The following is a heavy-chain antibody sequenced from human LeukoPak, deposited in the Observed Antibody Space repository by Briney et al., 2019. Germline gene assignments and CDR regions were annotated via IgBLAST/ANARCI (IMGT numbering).Heavy chain of an antibody. CDR3: ARGSDTAMVAFDY. V-gene: IGHV4-30-2*01. CDR2: IYHSGST. D-gene: IGHD5-18*01. Sequence: SETLSLTCAVSGGSISSGGYSWSWIRQPPGKGLEWIGYIYHSGSTYYNPSLMSRVTISVDRSKNQFSLKLSSVTAADTAVYYCARGSDTAMVAFDYWGQGTLVTVSS. J-gene: IGHJ4*02. CDR1: GGSISSGGYS.